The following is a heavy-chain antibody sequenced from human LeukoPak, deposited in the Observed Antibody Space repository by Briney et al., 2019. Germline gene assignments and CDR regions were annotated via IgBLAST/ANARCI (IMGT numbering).Heavy chain of an antibody. CDR3: ARGRIVAGVRY. Sequence: GGSLRLSCAASGFSVGSYGMNWVRQAPGKGLEWVSYISSSGSIIYYADSVQGRFTVSRDNANNSLYLQMDNLRAEDTAVYYCARGRIVAGVRYWGQGTLVTVSS. J-gene: IGHJ4*02. D-gene: IGHD3-22*01. V-gene: IGHV3-48*04. CDR1: GFSVGSYG. CDR2: ISSSGSII.